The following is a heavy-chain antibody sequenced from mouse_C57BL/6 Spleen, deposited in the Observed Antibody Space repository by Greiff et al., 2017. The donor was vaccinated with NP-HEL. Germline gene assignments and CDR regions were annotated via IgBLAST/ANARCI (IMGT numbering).Heavy chain of an antibody. CDR3: ARRYYYGSSPFAY. D-gene: IGHD1-1*01. CDR1: GYTFTGYW. Sequence: VQLQQPGAELIKPGASVKLSCKASGYTFTGYWMHWVKQRPGHGLEWIGEIDPNSGSTNYNEKFKGKATLTVDTSSNTAYMQLSSLTSEDSAVYDGARRYYYGSSPFAYWGQGTLVTVSA. CDR2: IDPNSGST. V-gene: IGHV1-64*01. J-gene: IGHJ3*01.